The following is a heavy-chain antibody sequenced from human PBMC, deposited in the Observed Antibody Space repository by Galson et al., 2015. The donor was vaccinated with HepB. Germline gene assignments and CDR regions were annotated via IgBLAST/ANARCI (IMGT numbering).Heavy chain of an antibody. CDR2: ISGSGGST. Sequence: SLRLSCAASGFTFSSYAMSWVRQAPGKGLEWVSAISGSGGSTYYADSVKGRFTISRDNSKNTLYLQMNSLRAEDTAVYYCAKDTHLGREAFDIWGQGTMVTVSS. V-gene: IGHV3-23*01. J-gene: IGHJ3*02. CDR1: GFTFSSYA. D-gene: IGHD3-16*01. CDR3: AKDTHLGREAFDI.